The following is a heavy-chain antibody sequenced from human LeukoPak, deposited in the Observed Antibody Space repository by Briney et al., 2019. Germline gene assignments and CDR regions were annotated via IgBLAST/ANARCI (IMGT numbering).Heavy chain of an antibody. Sequence: PSETLSLTCTVSGDSISSYYWSWIRQPPGKGLEWIGYIYYNERPNYNPSLKSRVTISVDTSKNQFSLKLTSVTAADTAVYYCARRGGSPLGAFDIWGQGTMVTVSS. CDR1: GDSISSYY. CDR3: ARRGGSPLGAFDI. D-gene: IGHD1-26*01. J-gene: IGHJ3*02. V-gene: IGHV4-59*01. CDR2: IYYNERP.